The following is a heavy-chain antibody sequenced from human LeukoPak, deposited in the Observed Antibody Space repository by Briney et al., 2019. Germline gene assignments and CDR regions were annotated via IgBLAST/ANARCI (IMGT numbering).Heavy chain of an antibody. V-gene: IGHV1-8*03. CDR1: GYTFTSYD. CDR3: ARSIVVVPAAGYKADAFDV. CDR2: MNPNSGNT. Sequence: ASVKVSCKASGYTFTSYDINWVRQATGQGLEWMGWMNPNSGNTGYAQKFQGRVTITRNTSISTAYMELSSLRSEDTAVYYCARSIVVVPAAGYKADAFDVWGQGTMVTVSS. J-gene: IGHJ3*01. D-gene: IGHD2-2*01.